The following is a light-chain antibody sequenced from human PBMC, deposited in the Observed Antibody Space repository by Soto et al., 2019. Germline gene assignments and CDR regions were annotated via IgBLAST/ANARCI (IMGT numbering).Light chain of an antibody. CDR1: QSVGSD. V-gene: IGKV3-11*01. CDR2: DIF. Sequence: EIVMTQSPATLSVSPGERATLSCRASQSVGSDLAWYQQKPGQAPRLVIYDIFTRATGIPARFSGSGSGTDYTLSISSLEAEDFAVYYCQHRDNWSYIFGQGTKLEMK. CDR3: QHRDNWSYI. J-gene: IGKJ2*01.